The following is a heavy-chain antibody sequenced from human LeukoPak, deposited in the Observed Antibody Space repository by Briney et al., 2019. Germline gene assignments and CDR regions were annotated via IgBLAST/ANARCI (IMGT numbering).Heavy chain of an antibody. J-gene: IGHJ4*02. V-gene: IGHV3-74*01. CDR3: ARGASSGYRIDY. CDR1: RFTFRSYW. CDR2: ISPDGRST. Sequence: PGGSLSLSCAASRFTFRSYWMHWARQVPGKGVVWVSRISPDGRSTNYADSVKGRFTISRDNAKNTLYLQMNSLTGEDTALYYCARGASSGYRIDYWGQGTLVTVSS. D-gene: IGHD3-10*01.